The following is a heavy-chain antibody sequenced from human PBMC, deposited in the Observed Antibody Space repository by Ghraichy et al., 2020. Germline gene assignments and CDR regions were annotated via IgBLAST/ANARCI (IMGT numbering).Heavy chain of an antibody. CDR3: ARDRAAPGDHPSLDY. CDR2: IYYSGST. J-gene: IGHJ4*02. V-gene: IGHV4-61*01. CDR1: GGSVSSGSYY. D-gene: IGHD7-27*01. Sequence: SETLSLTCTVSGGSVSSGSYYWSWIRQPPGKGLEWIGYIYYSGSTNYNPSLKSRVTISVDTSKNQFSLKLSSVTAADTAVYYCARDRAAPGDHPSLDYWGQGTLVTVSS.